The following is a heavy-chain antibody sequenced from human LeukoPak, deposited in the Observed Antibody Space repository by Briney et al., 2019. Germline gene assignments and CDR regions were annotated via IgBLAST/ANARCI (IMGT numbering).Heavy chain of an antibody. CDR2: INHSGST. J-gene: IGHJ4*02. V-gene: IGHV4-34*01. CDR3: ARGYGSGWAQYDY. Sequence: SETLSLTCAVYGGSFSGYYWSWIRQPPGKGLEWIGEINHSGSTNYNPSLKSRVTISVDTSKNQFSLKLSSVTAADTAVYYCARGYGSGWAQYDYWGQGTQVTVSS. CDR1: GGSFSGYY. D-gene: IGHD6-19*01.